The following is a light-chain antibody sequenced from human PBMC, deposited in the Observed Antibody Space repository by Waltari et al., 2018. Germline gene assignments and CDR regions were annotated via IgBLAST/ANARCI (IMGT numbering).Light chain of an antibody. Sequence: QSALTQPASVSGSPGPSITISCPRTSSDVGGYYFVSWSQQHPGEAPQLMIYDFSKRPSGISDRFSGSKSGNTASLTISGLQAEDEADYYCSSYTSSSTIVFGGGTKLTVL. CDR1: SSDVGGYYF. J-gene: IGLJ2*01. CDR3: SSYTSSSTIV. CDR2: DFS. V-gene: IGLV2-14*01.